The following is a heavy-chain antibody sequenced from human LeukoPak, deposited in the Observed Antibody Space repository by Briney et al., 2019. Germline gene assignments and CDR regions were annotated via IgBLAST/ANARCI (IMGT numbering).Heavy chain of an antibody. CDR1: GFTFSSYS. CDR2: ISSSSSYI. D-gene: IGHD3-3*01. CDR3: AREESYYDFWGTDY. J-gene: IGHJ4*02. V-gene: IGHV3-21*01. Sequence: GGSLRLSCAASGFTFSSYSMNWVRQAPGKRLEWVSSISSSSSYIYYADSVKGRFTISRDNAKNSLYLQMNSLRAEDTAVYYCAREESYYDFWGTDYWGQGTLVTVSS.